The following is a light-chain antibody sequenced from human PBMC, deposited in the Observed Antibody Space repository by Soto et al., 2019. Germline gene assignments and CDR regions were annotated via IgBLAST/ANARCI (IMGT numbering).Light chain of an antibody. Sequence: EIVLTQSPGTLSLSPGERASLSCRASQSVSSNSLAWYQQKPGQPPRLLISGAFSRSTGIPDRFSGSGSETDFTLTISRLEPEDFAVYYCHQYATPSYTFGQGTKLEI. CDR1: QSVSSNS. J-gene: IGKJ2*01. V-gene: IGKV3-20*01. CDR2: GAF. CDR3: HQYATPSYT.